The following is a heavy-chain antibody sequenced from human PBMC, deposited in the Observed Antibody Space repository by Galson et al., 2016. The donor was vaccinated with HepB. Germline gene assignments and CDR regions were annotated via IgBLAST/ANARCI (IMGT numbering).Heavy chain of an antibody. V-gene: IGHV1-69*13. D-gene: IGHD2-2*01. J-gene: IGHJ6*02. Sequence: SVKVSCKASGGTFSSYAISWVRQAPGQGLEWMGGTIPIFETAKYAQNFQGRVTITADESTGTAYMEMSSLRSEDTAVYYCARGHCSSTSCYGYQTMDVWGQGTTVTVSS. CDR1: GGTFSSYA. CDR2: TIPIFETA. CDR3: ARGHCSSTSCYGYQTMDV.